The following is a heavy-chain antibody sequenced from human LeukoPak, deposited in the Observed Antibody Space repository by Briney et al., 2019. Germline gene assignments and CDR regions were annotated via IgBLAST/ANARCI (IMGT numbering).Heavy chain of an antibody. J-gene: IGHJ1*01. CDR2: INHSGST. CDR3: ARGRGYYYSEYFQH. CDR1: GGSFSGYY. D-gene: IGHD3-22*01. V-gene: IGHV4-34*01. Sequence: SETLSLTCAVYGGSFSGYYWSWIRQPPGKGLEWIGEINHSGSTNYNPSLKSRVTISVDTSKDQFSLKLSSVTAADTAVYYCARGRGYYYSEYFQHWGQGTLVTVSS.